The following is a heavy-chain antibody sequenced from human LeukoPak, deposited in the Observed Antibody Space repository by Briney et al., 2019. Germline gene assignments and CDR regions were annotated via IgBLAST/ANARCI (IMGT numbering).Heavy chain of an antibody. CDR2: IYSGGST. CDR1: GFTVSSNY. CDR3: VKDLPVLHY. D-gene: IGHD2-8*01. J-gene: IGHJ4*02. Sequence: GGSLRLSCAASGFTVSSNYMSWVRQAPGKGLEWVSVIYSGGSTYYADSVKGRFTISRDNSKNTLYLQMNGLRRDDTAIYYCVKDLPVLHYWGQGTLVTVSS. V-gene: IGHV3-53*05.